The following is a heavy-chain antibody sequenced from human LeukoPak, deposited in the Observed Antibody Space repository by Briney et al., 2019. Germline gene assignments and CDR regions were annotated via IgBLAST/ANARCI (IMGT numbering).Heavy chain of an antibody. Sequence: RGSLRLSCAASGFTFSSYAMSWVRQAPGKGLEWVSAISGSGGSTYYADSVKGRFTISRDNSKNTLYLQMNSLRAEDTAVYYCAKGKSSGWYGGFDYWGQGTLVTVSS. CDR3: AKGKSSGWYGGFDY. CDR1: GFTFSSYA. J-gene: IGHJ4*02. V-gene: IGHV3-23*01. CDR2: ISGSGGST. D-gene: IGHD6-19*01.